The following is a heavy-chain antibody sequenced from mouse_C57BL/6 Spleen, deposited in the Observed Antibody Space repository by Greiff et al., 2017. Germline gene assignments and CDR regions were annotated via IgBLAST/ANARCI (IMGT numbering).Heavy chain of an antibody. D-gene: IGHD1-1*01. V-gene: IGHV8-8*01. CDR1: GFSLSTFGMG. Sequence: QVQLKESGPGILQPSQTLSLTCSFSGFSLSTFGMGVGWIRQPSGKGLEWLAHIWWDDDKYYNPALKRRLTISKDTSKNQVFLKIANVDTADTATYYCARISRDYYGSSPAWFAYWGQGTLVTVSA. CDR2: IWWDDDK. J-gene: IGHJ3*01. CDR3: ARISRDYYGSSPAWFAY.